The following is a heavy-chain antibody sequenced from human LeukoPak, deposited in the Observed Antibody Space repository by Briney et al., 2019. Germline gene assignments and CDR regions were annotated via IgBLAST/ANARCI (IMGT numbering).Heavy chain of an antibody. CDR2: ISGRDGST. D-gene: IGHD5-24*01. V-gene: IGHV3-23*01. CDR3: AREFVEMGTYWNWFDP. CDR1: GFTFSSFA. J-gene: IGHJ5*02. Sequence: GGSLRLSCAASGFTFSSFAMGWVRQAPGKGLQWVSSISGRDGSTYYAASVKGRFTISRDNSKNTLYLQMNSLRHEDTAVYYCAREFVEMGTYWNWFDPWGQGTQVTVSS.